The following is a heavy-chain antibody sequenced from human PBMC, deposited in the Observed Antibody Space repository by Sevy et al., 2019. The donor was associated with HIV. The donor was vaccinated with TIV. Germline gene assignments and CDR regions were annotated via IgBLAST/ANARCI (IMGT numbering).Heavy chain of an antibody. Sequence: ASVKVSCKVSGKTLTALAIHWVRQAPGKELEWMATYDPEDAETYYAQRFQGRVTMTEDTSTDTAYMEMSSLGSEDTAVFYCAGTKDYYDNSGDPFDYWGQGTLVTVSS. CDR2: YDPEDAET. D-gene: IGHD3-22*01. J-gene: IGHJ4*02. CDR3: AGTKDYYDNSGDPFDY. V-gene: IGHV1-24*01. CDR1: GKTLTALA.